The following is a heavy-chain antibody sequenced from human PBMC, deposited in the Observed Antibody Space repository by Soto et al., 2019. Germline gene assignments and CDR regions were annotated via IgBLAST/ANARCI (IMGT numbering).Heavy chain of an antibody. D-gene: IGHD3-9*01. Sequence: QVQLVQSGAEVKKPGASVKVSCKASGYTFTSYYMHWVRQAPGQGLEWMGIINPSGGSTSYAQKFQGRVTMTRDTSTSTVYMELSSLRSEDTAVYYCARDTPYYDILTGQSLYYYYGMDVWGQGTTVTVSS. CDR1: GYTFTSYY. CDR3: ARDTPYYDILTGQSLYYYYGMDV. CDR2: INPSGGST. V-gene: IGHV1-46*01. J-gene: IGHJ6*02.